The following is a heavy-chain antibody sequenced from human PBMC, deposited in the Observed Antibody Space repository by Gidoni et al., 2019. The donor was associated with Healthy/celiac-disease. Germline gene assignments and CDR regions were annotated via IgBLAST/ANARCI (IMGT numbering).Heavy chain of an antibody. CDR1: GLPFDQYT. J-gene: IGHJ4*02. V-gene: IGHV3-43*01. CDR2: ISWDGDST. D-gene: IGHD5-18*01. Sequence: EVQLVASGVAVVQPGGSLRLSCAPFGLPFDQYTRHGARQAAGKGLEWVSLISWDGDSTYYADSVKGRFTISRDNSRNSLYLQMNSLRTEDAALYYCAKDIRDTAMVTYYCDYWGQGTLVTVSS. CDR3: AKDIRDTAMVTYYCDY.